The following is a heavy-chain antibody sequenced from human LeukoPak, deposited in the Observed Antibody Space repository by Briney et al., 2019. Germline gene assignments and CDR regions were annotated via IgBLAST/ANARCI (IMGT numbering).Heavy chain of an antibody. V-gene: IGHV3-30*04. Sequence: VGSLRLSCAAPGFTFSSYAMHWVRQAPGKGLEWVAVISYDGSNKYYADSVKGRFTISRDNSKDTLYLQMNSLRAEDTAVYYCARDRRGYSYGHLDYWGQGTLVTVSS. CDR2: ISYDGSNK. J-gene: IGHJ4*02. CDR1: GFTFSSYA. D-gene: IGHD5-18*01. CDR3: ARDRRGYSYGHLDY.